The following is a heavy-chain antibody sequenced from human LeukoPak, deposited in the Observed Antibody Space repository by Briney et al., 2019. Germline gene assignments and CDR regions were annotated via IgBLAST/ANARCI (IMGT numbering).Heavy chain of an antibody. J-gene: IGHJ4*02. CDR1: GGSISSSNW. Sequence: PSETLSLTCAVSGGSISSSNWWSWVRQPPGKGLEWIGEIYHSGSTNYNPSLKSRVTISVDTSKNQFSLKLSSVTAADTAVYYCARDYGDYTAAIDYWGQGTLVTVSS. V-gene: IGHV4-4*02. CDR3: ARDYGDYTAAIDY. D-gene: IGHD4-17*01. CDR2: IYHSGST.